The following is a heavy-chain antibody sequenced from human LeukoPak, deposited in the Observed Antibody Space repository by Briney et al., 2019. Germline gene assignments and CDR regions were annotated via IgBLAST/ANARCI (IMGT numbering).Heavy chain of an antibody. J-gene: IGHJ5*02. Sequence: GGSLRLSCAASGFTFSSSAMSWVRQAPGKGLEWVSAISNNGGYTYYADSVQGRFTISRDNSKNTLYLQMNSLRAEDTAVYYCAREELGLSLGFDPWGQGTLVTVSS. D-gene: IGHD3-16*01. CDR1: GFTFSSSA. V-gene: IGHV3-23*01. CDR3: AREELGLSLGFDP. CDR2: ISNNGGYT.